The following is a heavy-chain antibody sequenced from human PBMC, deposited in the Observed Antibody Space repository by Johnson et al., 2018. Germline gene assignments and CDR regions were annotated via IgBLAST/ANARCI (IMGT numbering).Heavy chain of an antibody. CDR1: GYNFNSYH. Sequence: QVQLVESGAEVTKPGASVKVSCGASGYNFNSYHINWVRQATGQGPEWMGRMNPITGIAGSGVNFGDRLTMTRNTSISTGNMELSSLTSDDTAVYYCTRGSVVGATGGEDVDSGGQGTVVTGSS. CDR3: TRGSVVGATGGEDVDS. D-gene: IGHD1-26*01. CDR2: MNPITGIA. V-gene: IGHV1-8*01. J-gene: IGHJ3*01.